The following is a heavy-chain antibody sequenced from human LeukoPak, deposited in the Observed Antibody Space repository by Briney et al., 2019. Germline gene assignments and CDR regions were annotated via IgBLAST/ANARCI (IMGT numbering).Heavy chain of an antibody. J-gene: IGHJ4*02. Sequence: GGSLRLSCAASGFTFSSYLMSWVRQAPGKGLEWVANIKQDGSEKYYVDSVKGRFTISRDNAKNSLYLQMNSLRAEDTAVYYCARERDGSSGYSDYWGQGTLVTVSS. V-gene: IGHV3-7*01. CDR3: ARERDGSSGYSDY. CDR2: IKQDGSEK. CDR1: GFTFSSYL. D-gene: IGHD6-19*01.